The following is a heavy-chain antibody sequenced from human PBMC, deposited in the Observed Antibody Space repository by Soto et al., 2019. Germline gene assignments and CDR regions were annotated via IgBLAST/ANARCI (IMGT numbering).Heavy chain of an antibody. Sequence: EVQLAESGGGLVQPGGSLRLSCAASGLTVSRNYMSWVRQAPGKGLEGVSVIYNAGSTNYADSVKGRFTISRDNSKNTLYLQMNSLRVEDTAVYYCATLGDGYWGQGTLVTVSS. CDR3: ATLGDGY. CDR1: GLTVSRNY. V-gene: IGHV3-66*01. J-gene: IGHJ4*02. CDR2: IYNAGST. D-gene: IGHD2-8*01.